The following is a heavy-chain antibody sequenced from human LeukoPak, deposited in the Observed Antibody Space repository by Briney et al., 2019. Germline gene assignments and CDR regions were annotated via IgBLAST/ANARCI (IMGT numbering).Heavy chain of an antibody. D-gene: IGHD2-15*01. CDR1: GGSISSYY. J-gene: IGHJ4*02. CDR3: ARLVTYCSGGGCVYYFDY. CDR2: IHYSGST. V-gene: IGHV4-59*08. Sequence: PSETLSLTCTASGGSISSYYWSWIRQPPGKGLEWIGYIHYSGSTNYNPSLQSRVTISVDTAKKQFSLNLSSVTAADTAVYYCARLVTYCSGGGCVYYFDYWGQGTLVTVSS.